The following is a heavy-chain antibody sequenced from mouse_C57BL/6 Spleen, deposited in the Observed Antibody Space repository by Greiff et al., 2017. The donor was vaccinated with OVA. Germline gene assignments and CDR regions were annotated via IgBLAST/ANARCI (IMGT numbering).Heavy chain of an antibody. Sequence: VQLQQSGPVLVQPGASVKMSCTASGYTFTDYYMNWVKQSHGKSLEWIGVINPYNGGTSYNQKFKGKATLTVDTSSSTADMELDSLTSEDSAVYYCARGPIGRAMDYWGQGTSVTVSS. CDR3: ARGPIGRAMDY. CDR2: INPYNGGT. V-gene: IGHV1-19*01. J-gene: IGHJ4*01. CDR1: GYTFTDYY.